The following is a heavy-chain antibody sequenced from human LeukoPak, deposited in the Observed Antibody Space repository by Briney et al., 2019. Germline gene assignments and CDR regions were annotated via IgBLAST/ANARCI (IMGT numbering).Heavy chain of an antibody. Sequence: GGSLRLSCATSGFTFSSYWMSWVRQAPGKGLEWVANIKQDGSEKYYVDSVKGRFTISRDNAKSSLYLQMNSLRAEDTAVYYCARDPANDDAFDIWGQGTMVTVSS. J-gene: IGHJ3*02. CDR3: ARDPANDDAFDI. CDR1: GFTFSSYW. V-gene: IGHV3-7*01. CDR2: IKQDGSEK. D-gene: IGHD2-2*01.